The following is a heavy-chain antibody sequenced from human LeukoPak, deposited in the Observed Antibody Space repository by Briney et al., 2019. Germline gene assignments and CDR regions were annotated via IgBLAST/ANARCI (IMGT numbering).Heavy chain of an antibody. CDR1: GFTLSSYE. V-gene: IGHV3-48*03. CDR3: ARDIAAAGDY. J-gene: IGHJ4*02. D-gene: IGHD6-13*01. CDR2: ISRSGSTI. Sequence: GGSLRLFCAASGFTLSSYEMNWVRQAPGKGLEWVSYISRSGSTIYYADSVKGRFTISRDNAKNSLYLQMNSVRAEDTAVYYCARDIAAAGDYWGQGTLVTVSS.